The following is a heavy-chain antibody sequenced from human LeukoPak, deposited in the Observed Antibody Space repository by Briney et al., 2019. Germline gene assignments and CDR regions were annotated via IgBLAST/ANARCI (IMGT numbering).Heavy chain of an antibody. CDR3: ARRYGYSGGWSEYYFDY. J-gene: IGHJ4*02. D-gene: IGHD6-19*01. V-gene: IGHV4-59*08. CDR2: IYYSGSA. Sequence: SETLSLTCTVSGGSISSYYWSWIRQPPGKGLEWIGYIYYSGSANYNPSLKSRVTISVDTSKNQFSLKLSSVTAADTAVHYGARRYGYSGGWSEYYFDYWGRGTLVTVSS. CDR1: GGSISSYY.